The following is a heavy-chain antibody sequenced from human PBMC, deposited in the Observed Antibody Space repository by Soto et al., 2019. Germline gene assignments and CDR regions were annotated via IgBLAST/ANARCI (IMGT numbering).Heavy chain of an antibody. CDR1: GYTLTGYY. V-gene: IGHV1-2*02. D-gene: IGHD3-10*01. CDR2: INPNSGGT. J-gene: IGHJ6*02. CDR3: ARGGNWVRGVIRYYYYGMDV. Sequence: ASVKVSCKASGYTLTGYYMHWVRQAPGQGLEWMGWINPNSGGTNYAQKFQGRVTMTRDTSISTAYMELSRLRSDDTAVYYCARGGNWVRGVIRYYYYGMDVWGQGTTVTVSS.